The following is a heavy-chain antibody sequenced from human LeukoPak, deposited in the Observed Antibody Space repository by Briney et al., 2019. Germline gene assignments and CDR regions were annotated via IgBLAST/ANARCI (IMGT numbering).Heavy chain of an antibody. V-gene: IGHV4-38-2*01. CDR1: GYSISSGYY. CDR3: ARRGIAARRDFDY. CDR2: IHHSGST. D-gene: IGHD6-6*01. Sequence: SETLSLTCAVSGYSISSGYYWGWIRQPPGKGLEWIGSIHHSGSTYYNPSLKSRVTISVDTSKNQFSLKLSSVTAADTAVYYCARRGIAARRDFDYWGQGTLVTVSS. J-gene: IGHJ4*02.